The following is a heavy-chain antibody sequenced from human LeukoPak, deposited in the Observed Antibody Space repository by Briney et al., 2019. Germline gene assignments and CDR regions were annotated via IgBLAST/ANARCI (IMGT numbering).Heavy chain of an antibody. Sequence: SETLSLTCAVYGGSFSGYYWSWIRQPPGKGLEWIGYIYYSGSTNYNPSLKSRVTISVDTSKNQFSLKLSSVTAADTAVYYCARELYDYVWGSYLDYWGQGTLVTVSS. D-gene: IGHD3-16*02. CDR2: IYYSGST. J-gene: IGHJ4*02. CDR3: ARELYDYVWGSYLDY. CDR1: GGSFSGYY. V-gene: IGHV4-59*01.